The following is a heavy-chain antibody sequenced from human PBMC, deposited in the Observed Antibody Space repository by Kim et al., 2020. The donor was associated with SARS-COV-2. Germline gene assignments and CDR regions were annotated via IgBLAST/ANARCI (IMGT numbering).Heavy chain of an antibody. D-gene: IGHD4-17*01. J-gene: IGHJ6*02. CDR2: ISSTGNYK. CDR3: ARDNHYGDARRYGMDV. Sequence: GGSLRLSCAASGFTFSSYSMNWVRQAPGKGPEGVASISSTGNYKYYADSVKGRLTISRDNAKSSLYLQMNSLRADDTAVYFCARDNHYGDARRYGMDVWGRGTTVTVSS. CDR1: GFTFSSYS. V-gene: IGHV3-21*01.